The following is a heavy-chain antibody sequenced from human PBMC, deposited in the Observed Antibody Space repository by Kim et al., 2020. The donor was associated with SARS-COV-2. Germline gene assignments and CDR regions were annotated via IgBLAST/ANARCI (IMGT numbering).Heavy chain of an antibody. Sequence: SETLSLTCAVYGGSFSGYYWSWIRQPPGKGLEWIGEINHSGSANYNPSLKSRVTISVDTSKNQFSLKLSSVTAADTAVYYCARGRFGEYWTYYYYYGMDVWGQGTTVTVSS. J-gene: IGHJ6*02. CDR2: INHSGSA. CDR3: ARGRFGEYWTYYYYYGMDV. CDR1: GGSFSGYY. V-gene: IGHV4-34*01. D-gene: IGHD3-10*01.